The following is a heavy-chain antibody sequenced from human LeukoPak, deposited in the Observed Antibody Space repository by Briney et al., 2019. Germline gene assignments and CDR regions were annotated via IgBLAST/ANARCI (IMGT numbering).Heavy chain of an antibody. V-gene: IGHV4-34*01. Sequence: SETLSLTCAVYGGSFSGYYWSWIRQPPGKGLEWIGEINHSGSTNHNPSLKSRVTISVDTSMNQFSLKLSSVTAADTAMYFCARGGSGWNAYYYYMDVWGKGTTVTISS. CDR1: GGSFSGYY. J-gene: IGHJ6*03. CDR3: ARGGSGWNAYYYYMDV. D-gene: IGHD1-1*01. CDR2: INHSGST.